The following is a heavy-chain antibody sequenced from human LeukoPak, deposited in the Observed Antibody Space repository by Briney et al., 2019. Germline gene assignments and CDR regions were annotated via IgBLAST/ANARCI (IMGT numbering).Heavy chain of an antibody. CDR2: IYTGGNT. Sequence: GGSLRLSCAGSGFRFDDPYMDWVRQAPGKGLEWVSVIYTGGNTDYADSVKGRFTISRDNSKNTVYLQMNSLRVEDTAVYYCARDKDWRYGMDVWGQGTTVTVSS. V-gene: IGHV3-53*01. D-gene: IGHD2-15*01. CDR1: GFRFDDPY. J-gene: IGHJ6*02. CDR3: ARDKDWRYGMDV.